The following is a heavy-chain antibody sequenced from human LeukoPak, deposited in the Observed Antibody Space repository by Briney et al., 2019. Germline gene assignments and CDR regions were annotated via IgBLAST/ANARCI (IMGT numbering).Heavy chain of an antibody. CDR1: GGSISNYY. J-gene: IGHJ4*02. CDR3: ARDPVGATRSANY. Sequence: SETLSLTCTVSGGSISNYYWSWIRQPPGKGLEWIGSIYYSGSTYYNPSLKSRVTISVDTSKNQFSLKLSSVTAADTAVYYCARDPVGATRSANYWGQGTLVTVSS. D-gene: IGHD1-26*01. V-gene: IGHV4-39*07. CDR2: IYYSGST.